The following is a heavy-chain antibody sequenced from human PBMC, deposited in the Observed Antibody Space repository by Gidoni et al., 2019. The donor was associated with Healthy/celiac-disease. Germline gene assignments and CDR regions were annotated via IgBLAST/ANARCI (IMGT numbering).Heavy chain of an antibody. Sequence: EVQLVASGGGLVQPGGSLRLSCAASGFTFSSYAMHWVRQAPGKGLEYVSSIRSNGGSTYYANSVKGRFTISRDNSKNTLYLQMGSLRAEDMAVYYCARGGLLLWFGELLDPTFDYWGQGTLVTVSS. CDR1: GFTFSSYA. V-gene: IGHV3-64*01. D-gene: IGHD3-10*01. CDR2: IRSNGGST. J-gene: IGHJ4*02. CDR3: ARGGLLLWFGELLDPTFDY.